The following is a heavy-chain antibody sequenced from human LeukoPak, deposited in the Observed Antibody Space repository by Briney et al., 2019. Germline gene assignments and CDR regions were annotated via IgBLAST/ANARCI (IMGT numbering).Heavy chain of an antibody. CDR2: INHSGST. D-gene: IGHD3-22*01. J-gene: IGHJ4*02. V-gene: IGHV4-34*01. CDR1: GGSFSGYY. Sequence: SETLSLTCAVYGGSFSGYYWSWIRQPPGKGLEWIGEINHSGSTNCDPSLKSRVTISVDTSKNQFSLKLSSVTAADTAIYYCARVVGDSSGYYLLYWGQGTRVTVSS. CDR3: ARVVGDSSGYYLLY.